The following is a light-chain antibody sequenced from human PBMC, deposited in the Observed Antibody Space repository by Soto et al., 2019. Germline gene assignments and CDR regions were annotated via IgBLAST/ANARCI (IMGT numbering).Light chain of an antibody. V-gene: IGLV2-8*01. Sequence: QSALTQSPSASGSLGQSVTISCTGTRSDVGGYDYVSWYQQHPGKGPKVLIYEVNKRPSGVPDRFSGSKSGNTASLTVSGLQPEDEADYYCSSYVDTNSFIFGTGTKVTVL. CDR2: EVN. CDR3: SSYVDTNSFI. CDR1: RSDVGGYDY. J-gene: IGLJ1*01.